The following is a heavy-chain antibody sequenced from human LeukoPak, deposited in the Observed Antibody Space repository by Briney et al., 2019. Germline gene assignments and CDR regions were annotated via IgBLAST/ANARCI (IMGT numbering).Heavy chain of an antibody. CDR3: AREHSSSSGKVFDY. CDR1: GYTFTSYD. V-gene: IGHV1-2*02. CDR2: INPNSGGT. J-gene: IGHJ4*02. Sequence: PGASVKVSCKASGYTFTSYDINWVRQAPGQGLEWMGWINPNSGGTNYAQTFQGRVTMTRDTSISTAYMELSRLRSDDTAMYYCAREHSSSSGKVFDYWGQGTLVTVSS. D-gene: IGHD6-6*01.